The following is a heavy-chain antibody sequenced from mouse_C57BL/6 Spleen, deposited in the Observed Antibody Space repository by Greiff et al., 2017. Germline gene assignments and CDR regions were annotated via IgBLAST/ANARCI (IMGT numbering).Heavy chain of an antibody. CDR3: ATAFFAY. Sequence: EVQLQESGPELVKPGASVKISCKASGYSFTGYYMNWVKQSPEKSLEWIGEINPSTGGTTYNQKFKAKATLTVDKSSSTAYMQLKSLTSEDSAVYYCATAFFAYWGQGTLVTVSA. V-gene: IGHV1-42*01. J-gene: IGHJ3*01. CDR2: INPSTGGT. CDR1: GYSFTGYY.